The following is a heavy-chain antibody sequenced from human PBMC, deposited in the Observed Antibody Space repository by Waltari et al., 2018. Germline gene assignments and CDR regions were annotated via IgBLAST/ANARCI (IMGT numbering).Heavy chain of an antibody. V-gene: IGHV3-23*03. CDR1: GVTFRSHA. CDR3: AKGGPSGWDHFDY. J-gene: IGHJ4*02. CDR2: IYSGGSST. Sequence: EVQLLESGGGLVQPGGSLRLSCAASGVTFRSHAMSWVRQAPGKGLEWVSVIYSGGSSTYYADSVKGRFTISRDNSKNTLYLQMNSLRAEDTAVYYCAKGGPSGWDHFDYWGQGTLVTVSS. D-gene: IGHD6-19*01.